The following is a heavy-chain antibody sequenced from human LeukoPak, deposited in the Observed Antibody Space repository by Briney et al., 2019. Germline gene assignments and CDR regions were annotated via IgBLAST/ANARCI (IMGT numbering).Heavy chain of an antibody. CDR2: NIPIFGTA. V-gene: IGHV1-69*05. D-gene: IGHD6-6*01. CDR3: ATEYSSSSGAFDI. J-gene: IGHJ3*02. Sequence: SVKVSCKASGGTFSSYAISWVRQAPGQGLEWMGGNIPIFGTANYAQKFQGRVTITTDESTSTAYMELSSLRSEDTAVYYCATEYSSSSGAFDIWGQGTMVTVSS. CDR1: GGTFSSYA.